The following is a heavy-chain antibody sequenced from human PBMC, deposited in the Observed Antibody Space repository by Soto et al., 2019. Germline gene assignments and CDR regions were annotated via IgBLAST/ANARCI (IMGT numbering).Heavy chain of an antibody. J-gene: IGHJ4*02. V-gene: IGHV1-69*13. Sequence: ASVKVSCKASGGTFSRYAFSWVRQAPGQGLEWMGGIIPIFGSANYAQKFQGRVTITADESTSTAYMELSSLRSEDTAVYFCARDPYSSSSPWFFDYWGQGTLVTLSS. D-gene: IGHD6-6*01. CDR2: IIPIFGSA. CDR1: GGTFSRYA. CDR3: ARDPYSSSSPWFFDY.